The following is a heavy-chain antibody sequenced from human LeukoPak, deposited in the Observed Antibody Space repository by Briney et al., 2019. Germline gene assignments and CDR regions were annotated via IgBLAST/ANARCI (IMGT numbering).Heavy chain of an antibody. CDR2: ISYDGSNK. J-gene: IGHJ5*02. Sequence: GGSLRLSCAASGFTFSSYAMHWVRQAPGKGLEWVVVISYDGSNKYYADSVKGRFTISRDNAKNTLYLQMNSLRAEDTAVYYCASSNWFDPWGQGTLVTVSS. CDR1: GFTFSSYA. CDR3: ASSNWFDP. V-gene: IGHV3-30-3*01.